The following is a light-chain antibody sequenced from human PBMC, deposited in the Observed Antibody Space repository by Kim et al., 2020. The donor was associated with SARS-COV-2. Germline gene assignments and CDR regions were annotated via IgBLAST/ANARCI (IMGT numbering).Light chain of an antibody. CDR2: LNSDGSH. J-gene: IGLJ3*02. V-gene: IGLV4-69*01. CDR3: QTWGTGIQGV. Sequence: PVLTQSPSASASLGASVTLTCTLSSGHSSYAIAWHQQQPEKGPRFLMRLNSDGSHKKGDGIPDRFSGSSSGAARYLTISSLQSEDEADYYCQTWGTGIQGVFGGGTKLTVL. CDR1: SGHSSYA.